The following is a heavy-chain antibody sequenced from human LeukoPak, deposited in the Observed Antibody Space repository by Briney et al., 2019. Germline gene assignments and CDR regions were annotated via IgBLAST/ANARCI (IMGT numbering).Heavy chain of an antibody. CDR2: IFTSGST. CDR3: ARGITMVRGVITNWFDP. V-gene: IGHV4-61*02. J-gene: IGHJ5*02. CDR1: GGSISSGSYY. Sequence: PSENLSLTCTGPGGSISSGSYYWSWVRQPPGKGLGWIGRIFTSGSTNYNPFLQTRITISVDTSQNQFPLKLSSVTAADPAVDFCARGITMVRGVITNWFDPWGQGTLVTVSS. D-gene: IGHD3-10*01.